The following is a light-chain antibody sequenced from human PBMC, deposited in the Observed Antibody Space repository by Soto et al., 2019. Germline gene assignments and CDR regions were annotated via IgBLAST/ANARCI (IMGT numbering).Light chain of an antibody. CDR2: DAS. V-gene: IGKV1-5*01. CDR1: QTITTW. CDR3: QQRSNWPWT. Sequence: DIRVTQSPPTLSASVGDRVTITCRASQTITTWMAWYQQKPGKAPKLLVYDASTLQSGVATRFSGSGSGTEFTLIISGLQPEDSATYYCQQRSNWPWTFGQGTNVEIK. J-gene: IGKJ1*01.